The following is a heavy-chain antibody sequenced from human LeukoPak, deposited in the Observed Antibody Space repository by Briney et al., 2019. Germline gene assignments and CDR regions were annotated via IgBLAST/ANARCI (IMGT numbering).Heavy chain of an antibody. CDR2: MNPNSGNT. D-gene: IGHD3-3*01. V-gene: IGHV1-8*02. Sequence: ASVKVSCKASGYTFTGYYMHWVRQAPGQGLEWMGWMNPNSGNTGYAQKFQGRVTMTRNTSISTAYMELSSLRSEDTAMYYCARANFWSGYSGYYFAYWGQGIRVTVSS. CDR1: GYTFTGYY. CDR3: ARANFWSGYSGYYFAY. J-gene: IGHJ4*02.